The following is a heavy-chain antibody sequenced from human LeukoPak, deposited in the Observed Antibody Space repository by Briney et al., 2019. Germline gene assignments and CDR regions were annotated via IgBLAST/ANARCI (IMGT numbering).Heavy chain of an antibody. V-gene: IGHV4-39*07. CDR2: MYYSSGNT. CDR3: ARGPEEAYYYYYMDV. CDR1: GGSISSSTYY. Sequence: SETLSLTCTVSGGSISSSTYYWGWIRQPPGKGLEWIGSMYYSSGNTYYNPSLKSRVTISVDTSKNQFSLNLYSVTAADTAVYYCARGPEEAYYYYYMDVWGKGTTVTVSS. J-gene: IGHJ6*03.